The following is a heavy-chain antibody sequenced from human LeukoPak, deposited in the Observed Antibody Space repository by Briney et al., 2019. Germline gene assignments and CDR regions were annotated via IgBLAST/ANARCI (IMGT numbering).Heavy chain of an antibody. CDR3: AREAEELLWFGDLVDS. J-gene: IGHJ4*02. CDR1: GFTFSRYV. D-gene: IGHD3-10*01. V-gene: IGHV3-33*01. Sequence: GGSLRLSCAASGFTFSRYVMHAVRPAPRKGLECVAVIWYDGSNKYFADSVRGRFTISRDNYKTTLYLQMNSLRAEDTAVYYCAREAEELLWFGDLVDSWGQGTLVTVSS. CDR2: IWYDGSNK.